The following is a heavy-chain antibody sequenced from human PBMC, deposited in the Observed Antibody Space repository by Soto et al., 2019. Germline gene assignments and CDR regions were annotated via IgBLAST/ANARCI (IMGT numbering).Heavy chain of an antibody. CDR3: AKDMTGFDY. CDR2: ISGSGCST. CDR1: GFTFSSYA. Sequence: GGSLRLSCAASGFTFSSYAMSWVRQAPGKGLERVSAISGSGCSTYYADSVKGRFTISRDNSKNMLYLQMNSLRAEDTAVYYCAKDMTGFDYWGQGTLVTVSS. D-gene: IGHD3-9*01. J-gene: IGHJ4*02. V-gene: IGHV3-23*01.